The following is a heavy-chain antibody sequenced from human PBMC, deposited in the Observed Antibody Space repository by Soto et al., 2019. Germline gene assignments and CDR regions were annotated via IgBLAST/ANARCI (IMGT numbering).Heavy chain of an antibody. J-gene: IGHJ4*02. D-gene: IGHD2-2*01. V-gene: IGHV4-30-2*01. CDR1: GGSISSGGYS. CDR2: IYHSGST. Sequence: PSETLSLTCAVSGGSISSGGYSWSWIRQPPGKGLEWIGYIYHSGSTYYNPSLKSRVTISVDRSKNQFSLKLSSVTAADTAVYYCARETSGFDYWGQGTLVTVSS. CDR3: ARETSGFDY.